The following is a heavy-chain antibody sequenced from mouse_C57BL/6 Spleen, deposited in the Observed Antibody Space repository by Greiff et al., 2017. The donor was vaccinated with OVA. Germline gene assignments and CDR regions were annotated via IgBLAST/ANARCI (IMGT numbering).Heavy chain of an antibody. CDR2: IYPGDGDT. V-gene: IGHV1-80*01. J-gene: IGHJ4*01. CDR3: ARKEYYYGNYGYAMDY. Sequence: QVQLQQSGAELVKPGASVKISCKASGYAFSSYWMNWVKQRPGKGLEWIGQIYPGDGDTNYNGKFKGKATLTADKSSSTAYMQLSSLTSEDSAVYFCARKEYYYGNYGYAMDYWGQGTSVTVSS. CDR1: GYAFSSYW. D-gene: IGHD2-1*01.